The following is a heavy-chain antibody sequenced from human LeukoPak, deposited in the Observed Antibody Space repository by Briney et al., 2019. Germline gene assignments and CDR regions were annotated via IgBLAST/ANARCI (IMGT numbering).Heavy chain of an antibody. D-gene: IGHD4/OR15-4a*01. Sequence: GGSLRLSCAASGFTFSSYAMTWVCQAPGKGLEWVSSISGSGGNTYYADSVKGRFTISRDNSKNTLYLQMNRLRAGDTAVYYCARRAGAYSHPYDYWGQGTLVTVSS. CDR1: GFTFSSYA. CDR2: ISGSGGNT. J-gene: IGHJ4*02. CDR3: ARRAGAYSHPYDY. V-gene: IGHV3-23*01.